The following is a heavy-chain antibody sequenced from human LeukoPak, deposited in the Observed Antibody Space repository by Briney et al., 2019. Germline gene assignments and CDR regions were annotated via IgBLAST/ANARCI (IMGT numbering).Heavy chain of an antibody. CDR1: GYIFTDYY. Sequence: ASVKVSCKASGYIFTDYYMHWVRQAPGQGLEWMGWINPNSGATNYAQKFQGWVTMTRDTSISTAYMELSRLRSDDTAVYYCARGITMVRGANEYYYGMDVWGQGTTVTVSS. V-gene: IGHV1-2*04. CDR3: ARGITMVRGANEYYYGMDV. J-gene: IGHJ6*02. D-gene: IGHD3-10*01. CDR2: INPNSGAT.